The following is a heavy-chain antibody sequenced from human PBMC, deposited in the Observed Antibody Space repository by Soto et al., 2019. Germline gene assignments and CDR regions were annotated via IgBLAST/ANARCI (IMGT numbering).Heavy chain of an antibody. CDR3: ARERITYYYDSSGPRWFDP. J-gene: IGHJ5*02. CDR1: GGTFSSYA. V-gene: IGHV1-69*13. CDR2: IIPIFGTA. Sequence: SVKVSCKASGGTFSSYAISWVRQAPGQGLEWMGGIIPIFGTADYAQKFQGRVTITADESTSTAYMELSSLRSEDTAVYYCARERITYYYDSSGPRWFDPWGQGTLVTVSS. D-gene: IGHD3-22*01.